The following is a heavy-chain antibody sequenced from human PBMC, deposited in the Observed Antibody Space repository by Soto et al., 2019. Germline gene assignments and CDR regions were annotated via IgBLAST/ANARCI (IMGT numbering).Heavy chain of an antibody. V-gene: IGHV4-61*01. Sequence: PSETLSLTCTVSGGSVSSGSYYWSWIRQPPGKGLEWIGYIYYSGSTNYNPSLKSRVTISVDTSKNQFSLKLSSVTAADTAVYYCALTVVSDHWDYYYGMDVWGQGTTVTVSS. D-gene: IGHD2-15*01. CDR2: IYYSGST. J-gene: IGHJ6*02. CDR1: GGSVSSGSYY. CDR3: ALTVVSDHWDYYYGMDV.